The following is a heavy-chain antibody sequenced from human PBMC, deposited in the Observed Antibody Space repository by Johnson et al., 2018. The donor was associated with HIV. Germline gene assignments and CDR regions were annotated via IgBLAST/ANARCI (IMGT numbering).Heavy chain of an antibody. V-gene: IGHV3-30*02. CDR3: ARGDYDYGDYVDAFDI. Sequence: QVQLVESGGGVVQPGGSLRLSCAASGFTFSSYGMHWVRQAPGKGLEWVAFIRYDGSNKYYADSVKGRFTISRDNSKNTLYLQMNSLRAEDTAVYYCARGDYDYGDYVDAFDIWGQGTMVIVSS. CDR2: IRYDGSNK. D-gene: IGHD4-17*01. J-gene: IGHJ3*02. CDR1: GFTFSSYG.